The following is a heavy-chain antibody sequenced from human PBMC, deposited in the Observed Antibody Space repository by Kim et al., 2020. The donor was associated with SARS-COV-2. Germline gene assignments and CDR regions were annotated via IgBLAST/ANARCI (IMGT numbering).Heavy chain of an antibody. CDR3: ARDFAAAGVRYNWFDP. CDR1: GGSISSSNW. CDR2: IYHSGST. D-gene: IGHD6-13*01. V-gene: IGHV4-4*02. Sequence: SETLSLTCAVSGGSISSSNWWSWVRQPPGKGLEWIGEIYHSGSTNYNPSLKSRVTISVDKSKNQFSLKLSSVTAADTAVYYCARDFAAAGVRYNWFDPWGQGTLVIVSS. J-gene: IGHJ5*02.